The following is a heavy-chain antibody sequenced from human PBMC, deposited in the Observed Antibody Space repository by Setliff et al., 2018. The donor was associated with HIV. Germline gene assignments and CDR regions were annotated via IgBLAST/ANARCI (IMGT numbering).Heavy chain of an antibody. V-gene: IGHV1-2*02. CDR2: IYPNSGDT. Sequence: ASVKVSCKASGYTFTGYYIHWVRQAPGQGLEWMGWIYPNSGDTKYAQKFQGGVTMTRDTSISTAYMELSWLSSDDTAVYYCARDRPGDGGNYQIDYWGQGTLVTVSS. D-gene: IGHD4-4*01. CDR1: GYTFTGYY. CDR3: ARDRPGDGGNYQIDY. J-gene: IGHJ4*02.